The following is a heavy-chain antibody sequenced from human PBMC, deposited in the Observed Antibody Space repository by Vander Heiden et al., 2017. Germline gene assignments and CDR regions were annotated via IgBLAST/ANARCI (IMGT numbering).Heavy chain of an antibody. CDR1: GFIFDNYY. CDR3: FAGYNDIDY. D-gene: IGHD5-12*01. Sequence: QVQLVESGGGLVKPGGSLRLSCAASGFIFDNYYMSWIRLAPGKGLEWVSYINRDSTTIYYTDSVQGRFTISRVNAKKSLYLQMNSLRAEDTAVYYCFAGYNDIDYWGQGTLVTVSS. CDR2: INRDSTTI. J-gene: IGHJ4*02. V-gene: IGHV3-11*01.